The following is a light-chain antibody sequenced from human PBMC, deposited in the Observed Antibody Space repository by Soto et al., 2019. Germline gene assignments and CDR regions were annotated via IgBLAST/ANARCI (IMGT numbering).Light chain of an antibody. CDR2: DVS. CDR3: CSYATTFYV. CDR1: TIDVDSSNY. J-gene: IGLJ1*01. V-gene: IGLV2-11*01. Sequence: QSALTQPRSVSGSPGQSVNISCTGPTIDVDSSNYVSWYQQHPGKAPKLMIYDVSERPSGAPDRFSGSKSGSTASLTISGLQAEDEADYYCCSYATTFYVFGSGTKVTVL.